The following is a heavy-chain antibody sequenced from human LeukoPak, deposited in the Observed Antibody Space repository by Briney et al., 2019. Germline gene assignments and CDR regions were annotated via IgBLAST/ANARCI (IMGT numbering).Heavy chain of an antibody. CDR2: ISGSGGST. CDR3: ARVSGLPAFDI. J-gene: IGHJ3*02. CDR1: GFTFSGYW. V-gene: IGHV3-23*01. D-gene: IGHD2-15*01. Sequence: GGSLSLSCVASGFTFSGYWMNWVRQAPGKGLEWVSAISGSGGSTYYADSVKGRFTISRDNSKNTLYLQMNSLRAEDTAVYYCARVSGLPAFDIWGQGTMVTVSS.